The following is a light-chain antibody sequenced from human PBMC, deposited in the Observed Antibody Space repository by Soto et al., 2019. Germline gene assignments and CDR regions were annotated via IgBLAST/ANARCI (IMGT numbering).Light chain of an antibody. Sequence: HSVLTQPASVSGSPLRSITISCTGTSSDVGGYNYVSWYQQHPGKAPKLMIYDVSNRPSGVSNRFSGSKSGNTASLTISGLQAEDEADYYCSSYTRSSTLVFGTGTKVTVL. J-gene: IGLJ1*01. CDR3: SSYTRSSTLV. CDR1: SSDVGGYNY. V-gene: IGLV2-14*01. CDR2: DVS.